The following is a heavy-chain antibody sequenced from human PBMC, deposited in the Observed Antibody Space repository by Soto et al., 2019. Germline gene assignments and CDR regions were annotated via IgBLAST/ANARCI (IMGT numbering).Heavy chain of an antibody. Sequence: QVQLQESGPGLVKPSQTLSLTCTVSGGSINSGGYYWSWIHQHPGKGLEWIGYIYYSGTTYYNPSLKSRVTISVDTSKNRFSLKLSSVTAADTAVYYCARVYDSSGYPAAGGAFDIWGQGTMVTVSS. CDR1: GGSINSGGYY. V-gene: IGHV4-31*03. D-gene: IGHD3-22*01. CDR3: ARVYDSSGYPAAGGAFDI. J-gene: IGHJ3*02. CDR2: IYYSGTT.